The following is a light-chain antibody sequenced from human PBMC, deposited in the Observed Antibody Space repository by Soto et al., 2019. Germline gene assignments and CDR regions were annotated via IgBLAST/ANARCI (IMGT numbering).Light chain of an antibody. CDR2: DAS. Sequence: EIVLTQSPATLSLSPGERATLSCRASQSVSSYLAWYQQKPGQAPRLLIYDASNRATGIPARFSGSGSGTDFTLTISSLEPEDFAVDYWQQRSNWPPWTFGQGTKVEI. CDR1: QSVSSY. V-gene: IGKV3-11*01. J-gene: IGKJ1*01. CDR3: QQRSNWPPWT.